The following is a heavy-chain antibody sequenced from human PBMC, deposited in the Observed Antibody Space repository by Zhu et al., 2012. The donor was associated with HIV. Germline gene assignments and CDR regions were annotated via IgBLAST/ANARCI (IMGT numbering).Heavy chain of an antibody. V-gene: IGHV4-38-2*01. CDR1: GYSIRADYF. CDR3: ARAPHGCGERWGYLTYV. CDR2: IYHDGST. Sequence: QVQLQESGPGLVKPSETLSLTCAVSGYSIRADYFWGWIRQPPGKGLEWIANIYHDGSTYQNPSLKSRLTISVDTSRNQFSLRLSSVTAADTAVYYCARAPHGCGERWGYLTYVGARGTLGQPSPQ. D-gene: IGHD3-10*01. J-gene: IGHJ4*02.